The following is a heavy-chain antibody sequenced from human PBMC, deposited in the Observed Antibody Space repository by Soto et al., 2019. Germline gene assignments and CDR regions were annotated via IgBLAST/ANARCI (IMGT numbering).Heavy chain of an antibody. Sequence: PGGSLRLSWAASGFTFSSYWMNWGRQAPGKGLEWVSRSDGDGSITTYADSVKGRFTVSRDNAKNALYLQMNSLRAEDKAVYYCIRDGYDYDSSSDYFGYWGQRTLVTVSS. V-gene: IGHV3-74*01. CDR1: GFTFSSYW. CDR3: IRDGYDYDSSSDYFGY. D-gene: IGHD3-22*01. CDR2: SDGDGSIT. J-gene: IGHJ4*02.